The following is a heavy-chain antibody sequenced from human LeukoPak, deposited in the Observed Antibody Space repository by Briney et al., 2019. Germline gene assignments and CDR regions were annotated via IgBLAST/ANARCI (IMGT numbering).Heavy chain of an antibody. CDR1: GGTFSSYA. V-gene: IGHV1-3*01. CDR3: AREGRGSFDY. D-gene: IGHD3-10*01. J-gene: IGHJ4*02. Sequence: EASVKVSCKASGGTFSSYAISWVRQAPGQGLEWMGWINAGNGNTKYSQKFQGRVTITRDTSASTAYMELSSLRSEDTAVYYCAREGRGSFDYWGQGTLVTVSS. CDR2: INAGNGNT.